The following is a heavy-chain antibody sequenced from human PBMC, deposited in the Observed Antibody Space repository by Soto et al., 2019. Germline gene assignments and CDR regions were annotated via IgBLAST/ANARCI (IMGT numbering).Heavy chain of an antibody. D-gene: IGHD5-18*01. CDR3: AREKREVDTASDV. V-gene: IGHV4-61*01. Sequence: XGTLSLTCTVSGGSVSSGSYYWSWIRQPPGKGLEWIGYIYYSGSTNYNPSLKSRVTISVDTSKNQFSLKLSSVTAADTAVYYCAREKREVDTASDVWGQGTTVTVSS. J-gene: IGHJ6*02. CDR2: IYYSGST. CDR1: GGSVSSGSYY.